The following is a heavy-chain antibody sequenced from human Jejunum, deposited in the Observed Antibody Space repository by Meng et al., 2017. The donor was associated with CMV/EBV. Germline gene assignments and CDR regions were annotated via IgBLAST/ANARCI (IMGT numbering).Heavy chain of an antibody. D-gene: IGHD1-26*01. CDR2: IYRGGST. V-gene: IGHV3-66*04. J-gene: IGHJ4*02. CDR3: ARHRSGGDSEFDY. Sequence: GSGFAFSNFECNGGRQAPGKGLEWVSTIYRGGSTYYADSVKGQFTISRDNSKNTLYLQRNSLRAEETAVYYCARHRSGGDSEFDYWGQGALVTVSS. CDR1: GFAFSNFE.